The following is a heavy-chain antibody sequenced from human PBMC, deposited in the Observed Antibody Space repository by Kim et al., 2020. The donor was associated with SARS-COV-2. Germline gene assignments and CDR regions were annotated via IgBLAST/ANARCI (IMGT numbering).Heavy chain of an antibody. D-gene: IGHD1-26*01. V-gene: IGHV3-53*04. CDR2: VYSGGST. J-gene: IGHJ3*02. Sequence: GGSLRLSCAASGFTVSGNYMNWVRQAPGKGLEWGSVVYSGGSTYYADSVEGRFTISRHSSKNTLYLQMNNLRPEDTAVYYCARGGSSISGTYGEGAFDIWGQGTMVTVSS. CDR1: GFTVSGNY. CDR3: ARGGSSISGTYGEGAFDI.